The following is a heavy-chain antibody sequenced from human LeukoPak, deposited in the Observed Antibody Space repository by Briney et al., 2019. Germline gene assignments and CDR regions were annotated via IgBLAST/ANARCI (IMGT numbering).Heavy chain of an antibody. Sequence: SETLSLTCTVSGGSVSSGSYYWSWIRQPPGKGLEWIGYIYYSGSTNYNPSLKSRVTISVDTSKNQFSLKLSSVTAAVTAVYYCARASLLLKDAFDIWGQGTMVTVSS. CDR3: ARASLLLKDAFDI. V-gene: IGHV4-61*01. CDR2: IYYSGST. D-gene: IGHD3-10*01. J-gene: IGHJ3*02. CDR1: GGSVSSGSYY.